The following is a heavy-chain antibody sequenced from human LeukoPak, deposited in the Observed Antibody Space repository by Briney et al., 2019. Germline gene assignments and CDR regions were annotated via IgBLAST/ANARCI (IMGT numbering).Heavy chain of an antibody. CDR1: GYTFTSYG. CDR3: ARVGTMVRGAADY. J-gene: IGHJ4*02. Sequence: ASVKVSCKASGYTFTSYGISLVRHALVQGLGWMGWISAYNGNTNYEQKLQGRVTMTTDTYTSKAYMELRSLRSDDTAVYYCARVGTMVRGAADYWGQGPLVTVSS. V-gene: IGHV1-18*01. D-gene: IGHD3-10*01. CDR2: ISAYNGNT.